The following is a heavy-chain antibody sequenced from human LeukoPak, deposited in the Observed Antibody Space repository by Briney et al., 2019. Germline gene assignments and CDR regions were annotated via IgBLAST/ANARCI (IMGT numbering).Heavy chain of an antibody. D-gene: IGHD6-13*01. Sequence: SQTLSLTCTVSGGSISSGGYYWSWIRQHPGKGLEWIGYIYYSGSTYYNPSLKSRVTISVDTSKNQFSLKLSSVTAADTAVYYCARDVAAAGRGALFDYWGQGTLVTVSS. CDR1: GGSISSGGYY. CDR2: IYYSGST. CDR3: ARDVAAAGRGALFDY. V-gene: IGHV4-31*03. J-gene: IGHJ4*02.